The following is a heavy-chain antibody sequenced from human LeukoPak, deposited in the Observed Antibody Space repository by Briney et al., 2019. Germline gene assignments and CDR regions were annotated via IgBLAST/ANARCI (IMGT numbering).Heavy chain of an antibody. Sequence: GGSLRLSCAASGFTFSNYWMLWVRQAPGKGLVWVSRIKYDGSHTDYADSVKGRFTISRDNAKNTLFLQMNSLRAEDTAVYYCATARRQGYNLVDSWGQGTLVTVSS. V-gene: IGHV3-74*01. J-gene: IGHJ5*02. CDR2: IKYDGSHT. CDR1: GFTFSNYW. CDR3: ATARRQGYNLVDS. D-gene: IGHD5-24*01.